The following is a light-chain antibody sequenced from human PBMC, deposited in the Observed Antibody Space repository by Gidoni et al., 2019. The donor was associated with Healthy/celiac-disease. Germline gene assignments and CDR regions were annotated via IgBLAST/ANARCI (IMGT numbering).Light chain of an antibody. Sequence: QLLLTQSPSASASLGASVKLTCTLSSGHSSNAIAWRQQQPEKGPRYLMKLNSDGSHSKGDGIPDRFSGSSSGAERYLTISSIQSEDEADYYCQTWGTGIWVFGGGTKLTVL. CDR2: LNSDGSH. CDR1: SGHSSNA. CDR3: QTWGTGIWV. J-gene: IGLJ3*02. V-gene: IGLV4-69*01.